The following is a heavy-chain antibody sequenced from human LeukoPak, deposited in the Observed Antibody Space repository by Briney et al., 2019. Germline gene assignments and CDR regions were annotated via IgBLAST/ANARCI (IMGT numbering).Heavy chain of an antibody. CDR3: ARDPGLGCSSTSCYGGWFDP. J-gene: IGHJ5*02. Sequence: GGSLRLSCAASGFTFSSYSMNWVRQAPGKGLEWVSSISSSSSYIYYADSVKGRFTISRDNAKSSLYLQMNSLRAEDTAVYYCARDPGLGCSSTSCYGGWFDPWGQGTLVTVSS. V-gene: IGHV3-21*01. CDR1: GFTFSSYS. D-gene: IGHD2-2*01. CDR2: ISSSSSYI.